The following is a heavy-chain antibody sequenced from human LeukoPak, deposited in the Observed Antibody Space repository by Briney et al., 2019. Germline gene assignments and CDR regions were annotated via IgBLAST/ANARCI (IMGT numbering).Heavy chain of an antibody. D-gene: IGHD1-26*01. CDR2: ISSNGGST. Sequence: GGSLRLSCSASGFTFSTYAMHWVRQAPGKGLEYVSAISSNGGSTYYADSVKGRFTISRDNSKNTLYLQMSSLRTEDTAVYYCVGMGAPDFDYWGQGTLVTVSS. J-gene: IGHJ4*02. CDR3: VGMGAPDFDY. V-gene: IGHV3-64D*06. CDR1: GFTFSTYA.